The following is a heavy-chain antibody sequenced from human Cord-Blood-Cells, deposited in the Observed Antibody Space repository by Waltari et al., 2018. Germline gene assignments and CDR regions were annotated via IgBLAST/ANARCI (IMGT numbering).Heavy chain of an antibody. D-gene: IGHD2-2*01. CDR1: GYSTSSGYY. V-gene: IGHV4-38-2*02. Sequence: QVQLQESGQGLVKPSETLSPTCTVPGYSTSSGYYWGWIPLPPGKGLEGIGSIYQSGSTYYNPSLKSRVTISVDTSKNQFSLKLSSVTAADTAVYYCASGVVVPANYWFDPWGQGTLVTVSS. CDR3: ASGVVVPANYWFDP. CDR2: IYQSGST. J-gene: IGHJ5*02.